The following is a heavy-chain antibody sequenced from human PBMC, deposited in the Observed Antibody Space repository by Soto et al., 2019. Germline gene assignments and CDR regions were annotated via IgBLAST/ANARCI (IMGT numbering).Heavy chain of an antibody. CDR3: ARVTTGTTLYYYYYGMDV. V-gene: IGHV3-7*03. CDR2: IKQDGSEK. Sequence: PGGSLRLSCAASGFTFSSYWMSWVRQAPGKGLEWVANIKQDGSEKYYADSVKGRFTISRDNAKNSLYLQMNSLRAEDTAVYYCARVTTGTTLYYYYYGMDVWGQGTTVTVSS. D-gene: IGHD1-7*01. J-gene: IGHJ6*02. CDR1: GFTFSSYW.